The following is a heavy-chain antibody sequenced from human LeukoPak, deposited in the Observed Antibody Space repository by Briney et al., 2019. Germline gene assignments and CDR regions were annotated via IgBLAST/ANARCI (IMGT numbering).Heavy chain of an antibody. CDR1: GFTFSSYA. Sequence: GGSLRLSCAASGFTFSSYAMSWVRQAPGKGLEWVSAISGSGGSTYYADSVKGRFTISRDNSKDTLYLQMNSLRAEDTAVYYCARETDVSSGFFYWGQGTLVTVSS. D-gene: IGHD6-19*01. J-gene: IGHJ4*02. CDR2: ISGSGGST. CDR3: ARETDVSSGFFY. V-gene: IGHV3-23*01.